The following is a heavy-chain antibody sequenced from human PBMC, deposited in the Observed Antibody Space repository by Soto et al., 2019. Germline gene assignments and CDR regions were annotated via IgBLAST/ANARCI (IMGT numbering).Heavy chain of an antibody. CDR3: AKEKGGYSSYAFDY. Sequence: EVQLLESGGGLVQPGGSLRLSCAASGFTFSSYAMSWVRQAPGKGLEWVSAISSSGGSTYYADSVKGRFTISRDNSKNTLDLQMTSLRAEDTAVYYCAKEKGGYSSYAFDYWGQGTLVTVS. V-gene: IGHV3-23*01. J-gene: IGHJ4*02. D-gene: IGHD5-12*01. CDR2: ISSSGGST. CDR1: GFTFSSYA.